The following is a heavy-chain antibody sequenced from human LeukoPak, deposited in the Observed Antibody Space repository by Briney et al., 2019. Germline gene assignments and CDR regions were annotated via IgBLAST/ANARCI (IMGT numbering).Heavy chain of an antibody. CDR2: FSTRGII. D-gene: IGHD7-27*01. J-gene: IGHJ4*02. Sequence: SDTLSLTCTVSGGPISGYYWSWIRQPAGKGLEWIGRFSTRGIINYNPSLKSRVTMSVDTSKNHFSLKLRSVTAADTAVYYCARDLDGDSFYFDNWGQGTLVTVSS. CDR1: GGPISGYY. CDR3: ARDLDGDSFYFDN. V-gene: IGHV4-4*07.